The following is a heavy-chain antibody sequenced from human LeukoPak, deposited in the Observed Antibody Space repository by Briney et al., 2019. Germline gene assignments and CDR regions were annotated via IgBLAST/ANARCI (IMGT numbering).Heavy chain of an antibody. CDR3: TTQTPY. CDR2: IKSKIDGGTA. V-gene: IGHV3-15*01. J-gene: IGHJ4*01. Sequence: GGSLRLSCAASEYTFSNAWMSWVRQAPGKGLEWVGRIKSKIDGGTAEYAAPVKGRFTISRDDSKNTLYLQMNSLKTEDTAVYYCTTQTPYWGHGTLVTVSS. CDR1: EYTFSNAW.